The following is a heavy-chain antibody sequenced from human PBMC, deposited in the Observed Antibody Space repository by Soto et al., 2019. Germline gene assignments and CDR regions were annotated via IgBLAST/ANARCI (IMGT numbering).Heavy chain of an antibody. D-gene: IGHD3-10*01. V-gene: IGHV1-3*01. CDR3: ARDRAPGEFDY. J-gene: IGHJ4*02. CDR2: INAGNGNT. Sequence: ASVKVSCKASGYTFTSYAMHWVRQAPGQGLEWMGWINAGNGNTKYSQKFQGRVTITRDTSASTAYMELSSLRSEDTAVYYCARDRAPGEFDYWGQGTLVTVSS. CDR1: GYTFTSYA.